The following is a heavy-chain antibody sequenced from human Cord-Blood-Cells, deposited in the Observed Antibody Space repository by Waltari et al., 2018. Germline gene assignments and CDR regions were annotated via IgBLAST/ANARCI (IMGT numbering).Heavy chain of an antibody. V-gene: IGHV1-24*01. Sequence: QVQLVQAGAEVKKPGASVKVSCKVSGYTPPELSRHWGRQAPGKGLEWMGGFDPEDGETIYAQKFQGRVTMTEDTSTDTAYMELSSLRSEDTAVYYCATVGYCTNGVCYIDDAFDIWGQGTMVTVSS. CDR3: ATVGYCTNGVCYIDDAFDI. CDR2: FDPEDGET. CDR1: GYTPPELS. J-gene: IGHJ3*02. D-gene: IGHD2-8*01.